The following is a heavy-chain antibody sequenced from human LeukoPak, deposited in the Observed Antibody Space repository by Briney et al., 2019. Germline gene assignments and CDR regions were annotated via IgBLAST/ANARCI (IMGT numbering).Heavy chain of an antibody. CDR3: ARESSESGRYFDL. V-gene: IGHV4-30-4*01. D-gene: IGHD3-10*01. J-gene: IGHJ2*01. CDR2: IYYSGST. Sequence: SQTLSLTCTVSGGSISSGDYYWSWIRQPPGKGLEWIGYIYYSGSTYYNPSLKSRVTISVDTSKNQFSLKLSSVTAADTAVYYSARESSESGRYFDLWGRGTLVTVSS. CDR1: GGSISSGDYY.